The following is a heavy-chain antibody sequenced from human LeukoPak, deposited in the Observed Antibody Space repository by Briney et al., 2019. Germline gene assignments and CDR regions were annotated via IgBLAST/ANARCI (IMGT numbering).Heavy chain of an antibody. CDR2: IYSGGST. V-gene: IGHV3-66*01. J-gene: IGHJ4*02. D-gene: IGHD6-13*01. CDR1: GFTVSSNY. CDR3: ARVVEQQLDY. Sequence: GGSLRLSCAASGFTVSSNYMSWVRQAPGKGLEWVSVIYSGGSTYYADSVKGGFTISRDNSKITLYLQMNSLRAEDTAVYYCARVVEQQLDYWGQGTLVTVSS.